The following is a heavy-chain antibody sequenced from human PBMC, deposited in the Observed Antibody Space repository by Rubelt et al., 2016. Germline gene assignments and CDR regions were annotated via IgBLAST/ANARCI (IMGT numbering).Heavy chain of an antibody. Sequence: WLTCTVSGGSISSYYWSWIRQPPGKGLEWIGYIYYSGSTNYNPSLKRRVTISVDTSKNQFSLKLSSVTAADTAVYYCAILVVAGDSPKHDAFDIWGQGTMVTVSS. D-gene: IGHD6-19*01. CDR3: AILVVAGDSPKHDAFDI. CDR1: GGSISSYY. CDR2: IYYSGST. J-gene: IGHJ3*02. V-gene: IGHV4-59*01.